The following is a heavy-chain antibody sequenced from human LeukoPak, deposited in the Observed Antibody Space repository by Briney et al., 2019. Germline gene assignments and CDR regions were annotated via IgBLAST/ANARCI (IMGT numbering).Heavy chain of an antibody. CDR3: ARSGYSYDLVYY. Sequence: PSETLSLTCTVSGGSMSSYYWNWIRQPPGKGLEWIGYIYYSGSTNYNPSLKSRVTISVDTSKNQFSLKLSSVTAADTAVYYCARSGYSYDLVYYWGQGTLVTVSS. J-gene: IGHJ4*02. CDR1: GGSMSSYY. V-gene: IGHV4-59*08. CDR2: IYYSGST. D-gene: IGHD5-18*01.